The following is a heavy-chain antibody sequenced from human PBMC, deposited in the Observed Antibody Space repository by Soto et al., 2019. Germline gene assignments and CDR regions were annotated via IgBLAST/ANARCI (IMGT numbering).Heavy chain of an antibody. Sequence: QVRLQESGPGLVKPSGTLSLTCAVSGDSISSDNWWSWVRQPPGKGLEWIGELYHGGSTNYNPSLKSRVTISVDKSKNQFSLKLSSVTAADTAMYYCARVSSSSRTWFDPWGQGTLVTVSS. D-gene: IGHD6-6*01. CDR2: LYHGGST. J-gene: IGHJ5*02. V-gene: IGHV4-4*02. CDR1: GDSISSDNW. CDR3: ARVSSSSRTWFDP.